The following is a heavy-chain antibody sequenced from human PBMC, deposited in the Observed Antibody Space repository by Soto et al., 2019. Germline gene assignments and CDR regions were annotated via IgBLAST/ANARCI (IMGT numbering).Heavy chain of an antibody. CDR3: ARSLGHYYGSGDHPFDY. Sequence: SETLSLTCTVSGGSISSYYWSWIRQPPGKGLEWIGYIYYSGSTNYNPSLKSRVTISVDTSKNQFSLKLSSVTAADTAVYYCARSLGHYYGSGDHPFDYWGQGTLVTVSS. V-gene: IGHV4-59*01. CDR1: GGSISSYY. J-gene: IGHJ4*02. D-gene: IGHD3-10*01. CDR2: IYYSGST.